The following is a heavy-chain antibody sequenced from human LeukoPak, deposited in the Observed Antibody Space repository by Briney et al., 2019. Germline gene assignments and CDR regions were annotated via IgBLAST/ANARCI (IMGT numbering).Heavy chain of an antibody. J-gene: IGHJ4*02. D-gene: IGHD2-2*01. CDR1: GYTFTDYY. CDR3: ARANFLYCSSSTCLFDY. V-gene: IGHV1-2*02. Sequence: ASVKVSCKASGYTFTDYYMHCVPHAPGQGFEWMGWINPNDGDTNYAQKFQGRVTMTRDTSISTAHMEVSRLRSDDTAVYYCARANFLYCSSSTCLFDYWGQGTLVTVSS. CDR2: INPNDGDT.